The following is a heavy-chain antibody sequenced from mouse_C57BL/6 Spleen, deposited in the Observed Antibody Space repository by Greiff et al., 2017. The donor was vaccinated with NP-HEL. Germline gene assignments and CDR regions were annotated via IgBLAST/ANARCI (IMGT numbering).Heavy chain of an antibody. CDR2: INPGSGGT. V-gene: IGHV1-54*01. CDR1: GYAFTNYL. J-gene: IGHJ4*01. Sequence: VKLQESGAELVRPGTSVKVSCKASGYAFTNYLIEWVKQRPGQGLEWIGVINPGSGGTNYNEKFKGKATLTADKSSSTAYMQLSSLTSEDSAVYFCARSDSYYAMDDWGQGTSVTVSS. CDR3: ARSDSYYAMDD.